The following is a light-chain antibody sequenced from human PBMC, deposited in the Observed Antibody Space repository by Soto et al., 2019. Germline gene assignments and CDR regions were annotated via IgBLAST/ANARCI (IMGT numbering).Light chain of an antibody. CDR2: AAS. Sequence: DIQMSQSPSSLSASVGDRFTITCRASQSIKNYLNWYQQKPGKAPKLLIYAASSLQSGVPSRFSGSGSGTDFTLTISSLQPDDFATYYCQHYNTSPEAFGQGTKVDIK. CDR3: QHYNTSPEA. J-gene: IGKJ1*01. V-gene: IGKV1-39*01. CDR1: QSIKNY.